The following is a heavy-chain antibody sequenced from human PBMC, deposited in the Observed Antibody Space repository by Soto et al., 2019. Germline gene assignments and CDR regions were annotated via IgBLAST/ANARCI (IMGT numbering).Heavy chain of an antibody. Sequence: QVQLVESGGGVVQPGRSLKLSCTASGFVFSNYGMNWVRQAPGKRLEWVAVVWYDGSNKYYADSVKGRFTISRDNSKNTLYLQMNSLRGEDTAVYYCARGTLGYYYGMDVWGQGTTVTVSS. CDR1: GFVFSNYG. CDR3: ARGTLGYYYGMDV. D-gene: IGHD1-7*01. J-gene: IGHJ6*02. CDR2: VWYDGSNK. V-gene: IGHV3-33*01.